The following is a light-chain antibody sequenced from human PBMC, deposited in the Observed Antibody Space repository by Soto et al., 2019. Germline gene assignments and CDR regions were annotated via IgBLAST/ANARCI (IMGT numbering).Light chain of an antibody. V-gene: IGKV1-39*01. J-gene: IGKJ4*01. CDR2: AAS. CDR1: QSITSY. Sequence: DIQMTQSPSSLSASVGDRVTITCRASQSITSYLNWYQQKPGKAPKLLIYAASSVQSGVPSRFSGSGSGTDFTLTISSLQPEDFATYYCQPSYSTLGLTFGGGTKVEIK. CDR3: QPSYSTLGLT.